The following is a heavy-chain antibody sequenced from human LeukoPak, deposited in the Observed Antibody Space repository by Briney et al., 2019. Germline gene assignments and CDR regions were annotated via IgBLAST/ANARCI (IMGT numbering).Heavy chain of an antibody. Sequence: SETLSLTCAVSGGSISSGGYSWSWIRQHPGKGLEWIGYIYYSGSTYYNPSLKSRVTISVDTSKNQFSLKLSSVTAADTAVYYCARVPYYYDSSGPNLYFDYWGQGTLVTVPS. CDR1: GGSISSGGYS. V-gene: IGHV4-31*11. CDR2: IYYSGST. J-gene: IGHJ4*02. CDR3: ARVPYYYDSSGPNLYFDY. D-gene: IGHD3-22*01.